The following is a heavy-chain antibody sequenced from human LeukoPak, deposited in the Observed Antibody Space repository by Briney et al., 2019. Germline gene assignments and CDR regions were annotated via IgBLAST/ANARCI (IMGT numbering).Heavy chain of an antibody. J-gene: IGHJ6*02. CDR3: ARHGYYDSSGYYSLVHYYYGMDV. CDR2: IYYRVST. Sequence: PSDTLSPTCTLSGGPLSSYYRSWIPPPPRKGRQCVGYIYYRVSTNHKPPLKRPVTISVDTSKNQFSLKLSSVTAADTAVYYCARHGYYDSSGYYSLVHYYYGMDVWGQGTTVTVSS. D-gene: IGHD3-22*01. V-gene: IGHV4-59*08. CDR1: GGPLSSYY.